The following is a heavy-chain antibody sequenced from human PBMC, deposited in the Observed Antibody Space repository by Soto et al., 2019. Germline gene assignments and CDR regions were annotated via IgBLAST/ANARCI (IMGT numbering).Heavy chain of an antibody. CDR1: GGTFSSYA. V-gene: IGHV1-69*05. J-gene: IGHJ5*02. D-gene: IGHD6-13*01. CDR2: IIPIFGTA. CDR3: ARVPTPSAAAPGWFDP. Sequence: QVQLVQSGAEVKKPGSSVKVSCKASGGTFSSYAISWVRQAPGQGLEWMGGIIPIFGTANYAQKFQGRVTSAXXAXAXXAYMELSGLRAEDTAVYYCARVPTPSAAAPGWFDPWGQGTLVTVSS.